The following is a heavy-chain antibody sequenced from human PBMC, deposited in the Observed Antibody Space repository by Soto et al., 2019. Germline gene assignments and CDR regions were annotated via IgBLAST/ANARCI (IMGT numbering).Heavy chain of an antibody. V-gene: IGHV3-23*01. CDR2: ISGSGGST. J-gene: IGHJ4*02. CDR1: GFTFSSYA. Sequence: EVQLLESGGGLVQPGGSLRLSCAASGFTFSSYAMSWVRQAPGKGLEWVSAISGSGGSTYDADSVKGRFTISRDNSKNTLYLQMNSLRAEDTAVYYCAKGGSYSRYKAPLYYFDYWGQGTLVTVSS. D-gene: IGHD3-10*01. CDR3: AKGGSYSRYKAPLYYFDY.